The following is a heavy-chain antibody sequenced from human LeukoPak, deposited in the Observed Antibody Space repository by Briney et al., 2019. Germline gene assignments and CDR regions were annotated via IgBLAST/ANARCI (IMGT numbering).Heavy chain of an antibody. V-gene: IGHV4-59*08. D-gene: IGHD2-21*02. J-gene: IGHJ4*02. CDR2: IYYSGST. CDR1: GGSISSYY. CDR3: ASSGEYCGGDCPIDY. Sequence: SETLSLTCTVSGGSISSYYWSWIRQPPGKGLEWIGYIYYSGSTNYNPSLKSRLTISVDTSKNQFSLKLSSVTAADTAVYYCASSGEYCGGDCPIDYWGQGTLVTVSS.